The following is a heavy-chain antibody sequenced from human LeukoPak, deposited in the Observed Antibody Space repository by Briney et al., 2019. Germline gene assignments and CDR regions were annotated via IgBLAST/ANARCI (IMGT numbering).Heavy chain of an antibody. V-gene: IGHV3-23*01. Sequence: GGSLRLSCAACGFTFSSYAVSWVRQAPGKGLEWGSTISTSGGSTYYADSVKGRFTISRDNSNNTLYLQMNSLRAEDTAVYYCAKVGSEYQLLYVRFDYWGQGTLVTVSS. CDR2: ISTSGGST. D-gene: IGHD2-2*02. J-gene: IGHJ4*02. CDR1: GFTFSSYA. CDR3: AKVGSEYQLLYVRFDY.